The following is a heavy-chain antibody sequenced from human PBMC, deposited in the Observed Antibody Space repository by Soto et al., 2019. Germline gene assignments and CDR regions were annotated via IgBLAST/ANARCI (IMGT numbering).Heavy chain of an antibody. CDR2: VSADNGDT. Sequence: QVLLMQSGAEVKKPGASVKVSCEASGYSVSSFGMNWVRQAHGQGVERLGRVSADNGDTKIAQKFQGRVALATDTSTSTAYMEVKSLRSDDTAVYYCARDSMYEYHGAPFDYWGQGALVTVSS. CDR1: GYSVSSFG. V-gene: IGHV1-18*01. CDR3: ARDSMYEYHGAPFDY. J-gene: IGHJ4*02. D-gene: IGHD2-2*01.